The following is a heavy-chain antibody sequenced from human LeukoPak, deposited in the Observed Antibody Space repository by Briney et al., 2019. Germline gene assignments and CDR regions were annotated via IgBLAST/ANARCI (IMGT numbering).Heavy chain of an antibody. CDR2: IIPILGTA. V-gene: IGHV1-69*13. CDR3: ARGGRGVLWGGNLNWFDP. D-gene: IGHD2-21*01. J-gene: IGHJ5*02. CDR1: GCTFSSYA. Sequence: SVKVSCKASGCTFSSYAISWLRQAPAQALEWMGGIIPILGTANYAQKFQGRGTITADESTRTAYMERRSLRSEDTAVYYCARGGRGVLWGGNLNWFDPWGQGTLVTVSS.